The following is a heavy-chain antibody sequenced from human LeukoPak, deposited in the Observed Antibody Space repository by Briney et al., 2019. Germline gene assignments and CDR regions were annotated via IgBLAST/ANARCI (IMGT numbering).Heavy chain of an antibody. J-gene: IGHJ4*02. V-gene: IGHV4-39*07. Sequence: KPSETLSLTCTVSGGSVSTSDYYWGWIRQSPVKGLEWIGDVFYTGKTNYNPSLRGRATISIDTSKNQFSLKLTYVTAADSAVYYCARVFDSWGQGTLVTVS. CDR1: GGSVSTSDYY. CDR2: VFYTGKT. CDR3: ARVFDS.